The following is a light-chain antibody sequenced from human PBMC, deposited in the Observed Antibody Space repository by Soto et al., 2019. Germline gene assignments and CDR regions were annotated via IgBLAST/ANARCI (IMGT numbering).Light chain of an antibody. J-gene: IGKJ5*01. Sequence: ETVMTQSPATLSVSPGDRATLSCRASQSVSSNFAWYQQKPGQAPRLLIYDASIRATGIPARFSGSGSGTEFTLTIRSLQSEDFAVYYCQQYNTWLSITFGQGTRLEIK. CDR3: QQYNTWLSIT. CDR1: QSVSSN. V-gene: IGKV3-15*01. CDR2: DAS.